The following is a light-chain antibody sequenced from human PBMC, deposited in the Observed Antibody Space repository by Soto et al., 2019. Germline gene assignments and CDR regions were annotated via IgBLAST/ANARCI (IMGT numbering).Light chain of an antibody. J-gene: IGLJ1*01. CDR2: EVS. V-gene: IGLV2-14*01. CDR3: CSYTTSSTLV. CDR1: NSDVGTYNH. Sequence: QSALTQPASVSGSPGQSITISCTGTNSDVGTYNHVSWYQQHPGKAPQLIIYEVSNRPSGLSNRFSASKSGNTASLTISGLQAEDEADYYCCSYTTSSTLVFGTGTKLTVL.